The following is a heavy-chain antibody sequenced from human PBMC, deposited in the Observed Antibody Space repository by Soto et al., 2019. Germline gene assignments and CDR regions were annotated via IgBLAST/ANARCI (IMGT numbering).Heavy chain of an antibody. Sequence: GGSLRLSCAVSGFIASTKYMSWVRQAPGKGLEWVSVFYNGASTNYADSVEGRFTISGDNSKNTLFLQMNNLRADDTAVYYCAADYYFYMDLWGKGTTVTVPS. V-gene: IGHV3-66*01. J-gene: IGHJ6*03. CDR1: GFIASTKY. CDR3: AADYYFYMDL. CDR2: FYNGAST.